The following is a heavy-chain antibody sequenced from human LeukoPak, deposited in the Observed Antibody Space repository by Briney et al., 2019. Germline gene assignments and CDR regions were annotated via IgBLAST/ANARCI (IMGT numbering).Heavy chain of an antibody. CDR3: ARARHGYIYGYRPNELGHFFDY. Sequence: PSETLSLTCTVSGGSISRRGYYWGWIRQTPGKGLEWIGSIYYSGSTYYKSSLKSRVTISLDTSKNQFSLKLSSVTAADTAVYYCARARHGYIYGYRPNELGHFFDYWGQGTLVTVSS. CDR1: GGSISRRGYY. CDR2: IYYSGST. J-gene: IGHJ4*02. D-gene: IGHD5-18*01. V-gene: IGHV4-39*07.